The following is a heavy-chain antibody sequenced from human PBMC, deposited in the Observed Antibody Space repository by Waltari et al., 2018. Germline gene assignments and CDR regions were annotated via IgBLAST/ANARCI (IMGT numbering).Heavy chain of an antibody. V-gene: IGHV4-34*01. CDR3: AREKGSSWYWDY. Sequence: VQLQQWGAGLLKPSETLSLTCAVYGGFFSGYYWSWIRQPPGKGLEWIGEINHSGSTNYNPSLKSRVTISVDTSKNQFSLKLSSVTAADTAVYYCAREKGSSWYWDYWGQGTLVTVSS. CDR1: GGFFSGYY. D-gene: IGHD6-13*01. J-gene: IGHJ4*02. CDR2: INHSGST.